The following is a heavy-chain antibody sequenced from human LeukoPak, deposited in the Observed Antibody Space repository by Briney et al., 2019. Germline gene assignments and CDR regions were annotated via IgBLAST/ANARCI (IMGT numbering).Heavy chain of an antibody. CDR2: ISDSGGNT. J-gene: IGHJ4*02. CDR3: AKRGVVIRVILVGFHKEAYYFES. Sequence: GGSLRLSCAVSGITLSNYGMSWVRQAPGKGLEWVAGISDSGGNTKYADSVKGRFTISRDNPKNTLYLQMNSLRAEDTAVYFCAKRGVVIRVILVGFHKEAYYFESWCQGALVTVSS. D-gene: IGHD3/OR15-3a*01. CDR1: GITLSNYG. V-gene: IGHV3-23*01.